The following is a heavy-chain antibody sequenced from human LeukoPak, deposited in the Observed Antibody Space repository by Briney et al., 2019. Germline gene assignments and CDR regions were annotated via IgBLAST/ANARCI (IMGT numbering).Heavy chain of an antibody. J-gene: IGHJ4*02. D-gene: IGHD5-12*01. Sequence: GGSLRLSCAASGFTFSSYAMSWVRQAPGKGLEWVSAISGGGGSTYYADSVKGRFTISRDNSKNTLYLQMNSLRAEDTAVYYCAKDKVKGYSGYDSYFDYWGQGTLVTVSS. V-gene: IGHV3-23*01. CDR2: ISGGGGST. CDR1: GFTFSSYA. CDR3: AKDKVKGYSGYDSYFDY.